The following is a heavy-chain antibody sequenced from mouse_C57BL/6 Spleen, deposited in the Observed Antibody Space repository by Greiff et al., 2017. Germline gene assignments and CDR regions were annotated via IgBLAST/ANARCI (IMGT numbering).Heavy chain of an antibody. J-gene: IGHJ1*03. Sequence: QVQLQQSGAELARPGASVKLSCKASGYTFTSYGISWVKQRTGQGLEWIGEIYPRSGNTYYNEKFKGKATLTADKSSSTAYMELRSLTSEDSAVYFCARGGSYGSSYGYFDVWGTGTTVTVSS. CDR3: ARGGSYGSSYGYFDV. V-gene: IGHV1-81*01. CDR2: IYPRSGNT. CDR1: GYTFTSYG. D-gene: IGHD1-1*01.